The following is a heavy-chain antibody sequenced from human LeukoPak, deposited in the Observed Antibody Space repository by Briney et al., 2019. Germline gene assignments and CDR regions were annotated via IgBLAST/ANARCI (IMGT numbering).Heavy chain of an antibody. V-gene: IGHV3-66*02. Sequence: GGSLRLSCAASGFTVSSNYMSWVRQAPGKGLEWVAVIYSGGSTYYADSVKGRFTISRDESKNTLYLQMNSLRGEDTAVYYCARSCGGNSHFDYWGQGTLVTVSS. D-gene: IGHD4-23*01. CDR2: IYSGGST. CDR1: GFTVSSNY. J-gene: IGHJ4*02. CDR3: ARSCGGNSHFDY.